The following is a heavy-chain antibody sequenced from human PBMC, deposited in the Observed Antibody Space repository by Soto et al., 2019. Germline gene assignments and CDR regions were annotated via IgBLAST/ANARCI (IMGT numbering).Heavy chain of an antibody. V-gene: IGHV4-59*01. J-gene: IGHJ5*02. Sequence: QVQLQESGPGLVKPSETLSLTCTVSGGSISSYYWSWIRQPPGKGLEWIGYIYYSGSTNYNPSLKRRVTISVDTSKNQFALKLSSVTAADTAVYYCARDIAAAGTDWFDPWGQGTLVTVSS. CDR3: ARDIAAAGTDWFDP. CDR2: IYYSGST. D-gene: IGHD6-13*01. CDR1: GGSISSYY.